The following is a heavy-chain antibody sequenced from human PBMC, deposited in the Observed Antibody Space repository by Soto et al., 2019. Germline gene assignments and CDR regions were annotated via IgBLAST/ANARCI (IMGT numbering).Heavy chain of an antibody. CDR3: VRERKQWLTNAVYNYGLDV. D-gene: IGHD6-19*01. CDR2: ISTSSNNI. CDR1: EFNFSSYR. Sequence: EVQLVESGGGLVKPGGSLRLSCVASEFNFSSYRMHWVRQAPGKGLEWVSSISTSSNNINYVDSVKGRFTISRDNAKTAMYLQMNSLRAEDTGVYYCVRERKQWLTNAVYNYGLDVWGQGTTVIVSS. J-gene: IGHJ6*02. V-gene: IGHV3-21*04.